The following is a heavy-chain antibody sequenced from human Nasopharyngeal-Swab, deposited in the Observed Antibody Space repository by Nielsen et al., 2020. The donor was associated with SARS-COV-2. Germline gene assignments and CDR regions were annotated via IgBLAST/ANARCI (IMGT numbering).Heavy chain of an antibody. CDR2: ISSSGSTI. J-gene: IGHJ5*02. CDR1: GFTFSDYY. D-gene: IGHD3-3*01. Sequence: GGSLRLSCAASGFTFSDYYMSWIRQAPWKGLEWVSYISSSGSTIYYADSVKGRFTISRDNAKNSLYLQMNSLRAEDTAVYYCARHPLGITIFGVVITNNWFDPWGQGTLVTVSS. V-gene: IGHV3-11*04. CDR3: ARHPLGITIFGVVITNNWFDP.